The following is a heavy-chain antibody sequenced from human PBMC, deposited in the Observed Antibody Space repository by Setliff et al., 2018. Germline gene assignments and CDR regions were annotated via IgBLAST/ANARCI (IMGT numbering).Heavy chain of an antibody. J-gene: IGHJ2*01. CDR1: GYTFTSYA. Sequence: GASVKVSCQASGYTFTSYAMNWVRQAPGQGLEWMGWINTNTGNPTYAQGFTGRFVFSLDTPVSTAYLQISSLKAEDTAVYYCARPYSSSARWYFDLWGRGTLVTVSS. V-gene: IGHV7-4-1*02. CDR2: INTNTGNP. D-gene: IGHD6-6*01. CDR3: ARPYSSSARWYFDL.